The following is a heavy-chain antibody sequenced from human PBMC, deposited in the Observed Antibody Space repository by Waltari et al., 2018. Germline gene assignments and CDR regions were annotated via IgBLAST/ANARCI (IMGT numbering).Heavy chain of an antibody. CDR1: GFTFSNYA. CDR3: AKATLGTCFGATCYYFDF. J-gene: IGHJ4*02. D-gene: IGHD1-7*01. V-gene: IGHV3-23*01. Sequence: EVQLLESGGGLVQPGGSLRLSCAASGFTFSNYAMSCVRQAQGKELEGVSTFSAGLHTTGAPASVMGRVTLSIDDSKNTLYVQMNSLRAEDTAIYYCAKATLGTCFGATCYYFDFWGQGALVTVSS. CDR2: FSAGLHTT.